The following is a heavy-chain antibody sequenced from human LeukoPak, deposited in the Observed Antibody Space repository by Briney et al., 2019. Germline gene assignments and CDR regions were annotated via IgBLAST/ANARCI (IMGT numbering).Heavy chain of an antibody. J-gene: IGHJ5*02. V-gene: IGHV4-39*07. CDR1: GGSISSSSYY. CDR2: IYYSGST. D-gene: IGHD1-20*01. CDR3: ARDQSQAGYNWNDLHWFDP. Sequence: SETLSLACTVSGGSISSSSYYWGWIRQPPGKGLEWIGSIYYSGSTYYNPSLKSRVTISVDTSKNQFSLKLSSVTAADTAVYYCARDQSQAGYNWNDLHWFDPWGQGTLVTVSS.